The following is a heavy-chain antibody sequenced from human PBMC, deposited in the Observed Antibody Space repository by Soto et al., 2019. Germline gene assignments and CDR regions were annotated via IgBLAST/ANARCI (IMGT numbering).Heavy chain of an antibody. V-gene: IGHV3-23*01. CDR1: GFTFNKYA. CDR2: INSYEHGP. CDR3: ARGGVYGGDHYDTGLDD. J-gene: IGHJ6*02. D-gene: IGHD3-22*01. Sequence: GGSLRLSCAASGFTFNKYALTWVRQSPGKGLEWVSAINSYEHGPYYTDSVRGRFTISRDNSKNMVYLQMNDLRADDTAVYYCARGGVYGGDHYDTGLDDWGQGTMVTVSS.